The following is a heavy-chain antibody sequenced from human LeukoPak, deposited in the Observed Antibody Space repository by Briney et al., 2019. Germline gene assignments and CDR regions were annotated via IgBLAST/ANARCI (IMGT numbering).Heavy chain of an antibody. Sequence: SETLSLTCAVYGGSFSGYYWSWIRQPPGKGLEWIGEINHSGSTNYNPSLESRVTISVDTSKNQFSLKLSSVTAADTAVYYCARRRIAAAGIWYFDYWGQGTLATVSS. D-gene: IGHD6-13*01. V-gene: IGHV4-34*01. CDR1: GGSFSGYY. J-gene: IGHJ4*02. CDR2: INHSGST. CDR3: ARRRIAAAGIWYFDY.